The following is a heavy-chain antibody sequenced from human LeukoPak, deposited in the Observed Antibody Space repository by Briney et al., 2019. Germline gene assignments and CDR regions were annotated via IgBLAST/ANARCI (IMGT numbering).Heavy chain of an antibody. CDR2: IYYSGST. CDR1: GGSISSYY. V-gene: IGHV4-59*01. CDR3: ARRKIAARPYNWFDP. J-gene: IGHJ5*02. D-gene: IGHD6-6*01. Sequence: SETLSLTCTVSGGSISSYYWSWIRQPPGKGLEWIGYIYYSGSTNYNPSLKSRVTISVDTSKNQFSLKLSSVTAADTAVYYCARRKIAARPYNWFDPWGQGTLVTVSS.